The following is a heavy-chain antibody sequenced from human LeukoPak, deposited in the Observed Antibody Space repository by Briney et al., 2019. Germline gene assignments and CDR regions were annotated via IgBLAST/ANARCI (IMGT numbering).Heavy chain of an antibody. D-gene: IGHD2-2*01. CDR2: IIPILGIA. CDR3: ARDAGIVVVPGAMYWFDP. J-gene: IGHJ5*02. V-gene: IGHV1-69*04. CDR1: GGTFSSYA. Sequence: GSSVKVSCKASGGTFSSYAISWVRQAPGQGLEWMGRIIPILGIANYAQKFQGRVTITADESTSTAYMELSSLRSEDTAVYYCARDAGIVVVPGAMYWFDPCGQGTLVTVSS.